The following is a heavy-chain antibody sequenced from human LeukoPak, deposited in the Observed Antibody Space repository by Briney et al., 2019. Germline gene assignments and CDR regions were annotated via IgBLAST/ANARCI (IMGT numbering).Heavy chain of an antibody. Sequence: ASVTVSCKASGYTFTSYGISWVRQAPGQGLEWMGWISAYNGNTNYAQKLQGRVTMTTDTSTSTAYMELRSLRSDDTAVYYCARGVNYYDSSGYYGLGMDVWGKGTTVTVSS. CDR3: ARGVNYYDSSGYYGLGMDV. CDR2: ISAYNGNT. J-gene: IGHJ6*04. D-gene: IGHD3-22*01. V-gene: IGHV1-18*01. CDR1: GYTFTSYG.